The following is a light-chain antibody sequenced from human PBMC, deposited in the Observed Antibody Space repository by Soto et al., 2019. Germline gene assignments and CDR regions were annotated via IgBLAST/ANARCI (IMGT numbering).Light chain of an antibody. J-gene: IGLJ2*01. CDR1: SSNIGAGYD. Sequence: QAVVTQPPSVSGAPGQRVTVSCTGSSSNIGAGYDVHWYQQLPGTAPKLLIYANSNRPSGVPGRFSGTRSGTSASLAITGLQAEDEADYYCQSYDSSLSGSVFGGGTKLTVL. CDR3: QSYDSSLSGSV. CDR2: ANS. V-gene: IGLV1-40*01.